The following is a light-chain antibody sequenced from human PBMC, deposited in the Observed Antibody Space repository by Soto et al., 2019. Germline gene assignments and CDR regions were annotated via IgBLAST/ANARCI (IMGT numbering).Light chain of an antibody. CDR1: SSDLSLYNL. V-gene: IGLV2-23*03. J-gene: IGLJ1*01. Sequence: QSALTQPASVSGSPGQSITISCTATSSDLSLYNLVSWFRQHPGEAPKLIVYEGTKRPSGVSNRFSGSKSGNPASLTISGLQAEDEANYYCCSYAGTATVFGTGTKLTVL. CDR2: EGT. CDR3: CSYAGTATV.